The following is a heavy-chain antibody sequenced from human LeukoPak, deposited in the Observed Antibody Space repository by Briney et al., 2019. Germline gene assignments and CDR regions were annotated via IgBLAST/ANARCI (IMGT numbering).Heavy chain of an antibody. CDR2: INRSGST. V-gene: IGHV4-34*01. Sequence: PSETLSLTCAVYGGSFSGYYRSRIRHPPGKGLEWIGEINRSGSTNYNSSLKSRVTISVDTSKNQFSLKLSSVTAADTAVYYCARALRGIYYGSGSSWYFDLWGRGTLVTVSS. D-gene: IGHD3-10*01. CDR1: GGSFSGYY. J-gene: IGHJ2*01. CDR3: ARALRGIYYGSGSSWYFDL.